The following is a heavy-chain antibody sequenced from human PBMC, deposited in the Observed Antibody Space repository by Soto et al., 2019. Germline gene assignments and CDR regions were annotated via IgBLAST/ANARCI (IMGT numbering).Heavy chain of an antibody. CDR3: ARPTTYCSSTSCYPYDAFDI. Sequence: GESLKISCKGSGYSFTSYWISWVRQMPGKGLEWMGRIDPSDSYTNYSPSFQGHVTISADKSISTAYLQWSSLKASDTAMYYCARPTTYCSSTSCYPYDAFDIWGQGTMVTVS. D-gene: IGHD2-2*01. V-gene: IGHV5-10-1*01. CDR1: GYSFTSYW. CDR2: IDPSDSYT. J-gene: IGHJ3*02.